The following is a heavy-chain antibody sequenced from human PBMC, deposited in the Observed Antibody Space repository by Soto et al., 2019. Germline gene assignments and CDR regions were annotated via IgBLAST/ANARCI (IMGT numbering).Heavy chain of an antibody. CDR2: IYYSGST. Sequence: SSETLSLTCAVSGGSISSGGYSWSWIRQPPGKGLEWIGYIYYSGSTNYNPSLKSRVTISVDTSKNQFSLKLSSVTAADTAVYYCARLNGYDLDYWGQGTLVTVSS. CDR1: GGSISSGGYS. J-gene: IGHJ4*02. V-gene: IGHV4-61*08. D-gene: IGHD3-16*01. CDR3: ARLNGYDLDY.